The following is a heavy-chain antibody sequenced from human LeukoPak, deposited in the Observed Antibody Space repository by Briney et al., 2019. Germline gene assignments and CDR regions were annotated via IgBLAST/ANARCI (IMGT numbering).Heavy chain of an antibody. Sequence: PSQTLSLTCTVSGGSISSGSYYWRWIRQPAGKGLEWIGRIYTSGSTNYNPSLKSRVTISVDTSKNQFSLKLSSVTAADTAVYYCARAEPRYSGSYFDDWGQGTLVTVSS. V-gene: IGHV4-61*02. D-gene: IGHD1-26*01. CDR3: ARAEPRYSGSYFDD. CDR2: IYTSGST. CDR1: GGSISSGSYY. J-gene: IGHJ4*02.